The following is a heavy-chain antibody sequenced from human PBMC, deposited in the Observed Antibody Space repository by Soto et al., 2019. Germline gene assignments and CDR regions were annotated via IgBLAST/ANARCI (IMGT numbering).Heavy chain of an antibody. CDR2: ISGSGGST. CDR3: AKGGEGRGGGYFDY. J-gene: IGHJ4*02. D-gene: IGHD3-16*01. Sequence: EVQLLESGGGLVQPGGSLRLSCAASGFTFSSYAMSWVRQAPGKGLEWVSGISGSGGSTYYADSVKGRFTISRDNSKNTLYLQMNGGGGGGTALFCWAKGGEGRGGGYFDYWGQGTLVTVSS. V-gene: IGHV3-23*01. CDR1: GFTFSSYA.